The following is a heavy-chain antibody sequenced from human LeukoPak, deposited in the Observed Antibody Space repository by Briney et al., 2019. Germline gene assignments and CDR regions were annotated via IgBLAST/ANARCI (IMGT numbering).Heavy chain of an antibody. V-gene: IGHV1-69*05. CDR3: AMGNNFDFFYFDY. Sequence: SVKVSCKASGGTFSSYSISWVREAPGQGLEWMGGIIPIFGTTKYARNFQGRVTITTAGSTSTAYMELKSLRSEDTAVYYCAMGNNFDFFYFDYWGQGTLVSVSS. CDR2: IIPIFGTT. CDR1: GGTFSSYS. J-gene: IGHJ4*02. D-gene: IGHD3-9*01.